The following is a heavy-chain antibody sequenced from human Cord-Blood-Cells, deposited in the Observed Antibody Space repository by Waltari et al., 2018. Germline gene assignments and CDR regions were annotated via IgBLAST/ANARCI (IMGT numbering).Heavy chain of an antibody. CDR1: GSTFSSYG. CDR3: AKEEAAAGTGSHFDY. Sequence: QVQLVESGGGVVQPGRSLRLSCAASGSTFSSYGMHWVRQAPGKGLEWVAVISYDGSNKYYADSVKGRFTISRDNPKNTLYLQMNSLRAEDTAVYYCAKEEAAAGTGSHFDYWGQGTLVTVSS. D-gene: IGHD6-13*01. CDR2: ISYDGSNK. J-gene: IGHJ4*02. V-gene: IGHV3-30*18.